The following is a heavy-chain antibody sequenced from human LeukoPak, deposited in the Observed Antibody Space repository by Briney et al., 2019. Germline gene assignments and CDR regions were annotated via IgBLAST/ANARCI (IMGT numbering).Heavy chain of an antibody. Sequence: HPGGSLRLSCAASGFTVSSNYMSWVRQAPGKGLEWVSVIYSGGSTYYADSVKGRFTISRDNSKNTLYLQMNSLRAEDTAVYYCAKDLYYYMDVWGKGTTVTVSS. V-gene: IGHV3-53*05. J-gene: IGHJ6*03. CDR3: AKDLYYYMDV. CDR2: IYSGGST. CDR1: GFTVSSNY.